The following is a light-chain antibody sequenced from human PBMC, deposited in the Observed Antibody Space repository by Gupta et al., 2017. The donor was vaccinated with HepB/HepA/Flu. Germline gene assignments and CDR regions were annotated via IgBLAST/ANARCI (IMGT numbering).Light chain of an antibody. Sequence: DIQMTQSPSSLSASVGDRVTITCRASQNINNYLNWYQQKPGKAPKLLINAASSLQSGVPSRFSGGGYGTDFTLTISSLQPEDFATYYCQQSFSTPMFTFGQGTKLEIK. CDR2: AAS. CDR1: QNINNY. CDR3: QQSFSTPMFT. J-gene: IGKJ2*01. V-gene: IGKV1-39*01.